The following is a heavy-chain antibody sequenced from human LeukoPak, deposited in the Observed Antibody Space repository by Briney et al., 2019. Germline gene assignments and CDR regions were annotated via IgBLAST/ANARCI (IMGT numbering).Heavy chain of an antibody. D-gene: IGHD5-12*01. V-gene: IGHV3-74*01. CDR1: GFTFSSYW. CDR2: INSDGSST. Sequence: PGGSLRLSCAASGFTFSSYWMHWVRQAPGKGLVWVSRINSDGSSTNYADSVKGRFTISRDKAKNTLYLQMNSLRAEDTAVYYCARSHGGYFIDYWGQGTLVTVSS. CDR3: ARSHGGYFIDY. J-gene: IGHJ4*02.